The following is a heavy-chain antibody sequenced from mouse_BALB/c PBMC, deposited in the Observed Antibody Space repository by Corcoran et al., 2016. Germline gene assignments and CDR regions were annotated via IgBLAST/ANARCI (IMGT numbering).Heavy chain of an antibody. CDR2: IYPGSGNT. Sequence: QIQLQQSGPELVKPGASVKISCKASGYPFTDYYINWVKQKPGQGVEWIGWIYPGSGNTKYNEKFKGKATLTVDTSSSTAYMQLSSLTSEDTAVYFCARDYDGYYALAYGGQGTLVAVSA. J-gene: IGHJ3*01. D-gene: IGHD2-3*01. CDR3: ARDYDGYYALAY. CDR1: GYPFTDYY. V-gene: IGHV1-84*02.